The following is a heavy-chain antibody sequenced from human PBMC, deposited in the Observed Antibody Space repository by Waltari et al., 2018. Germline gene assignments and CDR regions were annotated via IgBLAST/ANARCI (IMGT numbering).Heavy chain of an antibody. J-gene: IGHJ2*01. Sequence: EVQLLESGGGLVQPGGSLRLSCAASGFTFSSYAMSWVRQAPGKWLEWVSAISGSGGSTYYADSVKGRFTISRDNSKNTLYLQMNSLRAEDTAVYYCAKGYCSSTSCYGGFWYFDLWGRGTLVTVSS. V-gene: IGHV3-23*01. D-gene: IGHD2-2*01. CDR2: ISGSGGST. CDR1: GFTFSSYA. CDR3: AKGYCSSTSCYGGFWYFDL.